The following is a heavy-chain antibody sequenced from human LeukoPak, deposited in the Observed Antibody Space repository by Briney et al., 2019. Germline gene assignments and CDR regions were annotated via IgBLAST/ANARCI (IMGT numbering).Heavy chain of an antibody. D-gene: IGHD5-18*01. V-gene: IGHV4-4*07. Sequence: SETLSLTCTVSGDSMSSYYWNWIRQPAGKGLEWIGRIYISGITNYNPSLQSRVTMSVDTSKNQYSLKLTSVTAADTAVYYCTRRSPALGYSYAWGQGTLVTVSS. CDR3: TRRSPALGYSYA. CDR1: GDSMSSYY. CDR2: IYISGIT. J-gene: IGHJ4*02.